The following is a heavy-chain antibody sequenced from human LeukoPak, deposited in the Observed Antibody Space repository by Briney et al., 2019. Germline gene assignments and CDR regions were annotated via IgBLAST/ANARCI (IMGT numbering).Heavy chain of an antibody. J-gene: IGHJ4*02. Sequence: SETLSLTCAVYGGSFSGYYWSWIRQPPPKGLEWIGEINQSGSTNYNPSLKSRVTISVDTSKNQFSLKLSSVTAADTAVYYCARGVWLQNNQYYFDYWGQGTLVTVSS. CDR1: GGSFSGYY. V-gene: IGHV4-34*01. CDR2: INQSGST. CDR3: ARGVWLQNNQYYFDY. D-gene: IGHD5-24*01.